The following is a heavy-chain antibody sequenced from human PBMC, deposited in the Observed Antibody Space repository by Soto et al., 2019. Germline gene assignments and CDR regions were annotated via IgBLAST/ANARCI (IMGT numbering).Heavy chain of an antibody. CDR1: GGSFSGYY. Sequence: SETLSLTCAVYGGSFSGYYWSWFRQPPGKGLEWIGEINHSGSTNYTPSLKSRVTISVDTSKNQLSLKLSSVTAADTAVYYCARGLYYYGMDVWGQGTTVTVSS. CDR2: INHSGST. CDR3: ARGLYYYGMDV. V-gene: IGHV4-34*01. J-gene: IGHJ6*02.